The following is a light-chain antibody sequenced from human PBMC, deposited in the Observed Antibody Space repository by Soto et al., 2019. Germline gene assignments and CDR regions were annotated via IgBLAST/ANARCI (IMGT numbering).Light chain of an antibody. Sequence: QSALTQPASVSGSPGQSITISCTGTNSDVGGYNFVSWYQQHPGKAPKLMIYDVSNRPSGVSNRFAGSKSGNTASLTISGLQAEDEADYYFNSYTSSSTLVFGGGTKLTVL. CDR1: NSDVGGYNF. J-gene: IGLJ2*01. V-gene: IGLV2-14*01. CDR2: DVS. CDR3: NSYTSSSTLV.